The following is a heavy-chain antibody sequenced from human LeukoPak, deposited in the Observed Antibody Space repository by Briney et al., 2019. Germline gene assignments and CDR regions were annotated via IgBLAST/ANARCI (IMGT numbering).Heavy chain of an antibody. CDR2: IYYSGST. CDR3: ARGPGYDILTGYYTWYFDY. Sequence: SETLSLTCTVSGGSISSYYWSWIRQPPGKGLEWIGYIYYSGSTNYNPSLKSRVTISVDTSKNQFSLKLSSVTAADTAVYYCARGPGYDILTGYYTWYFDYWGQGTLVTVSS. V-gene: IGHV4-59*12. J-gene: IGHJ4*02. CDR1: GGSISSYY. D-gene: IGHD3-9*01.